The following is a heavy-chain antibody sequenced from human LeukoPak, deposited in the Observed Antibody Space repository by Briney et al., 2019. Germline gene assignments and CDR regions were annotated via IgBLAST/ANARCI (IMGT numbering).Heavy chain of an antibody. D-gene: IGHD5-24*01. J-gene: IGHJ6*02. CDR1: GASIIDDY. CDR2: IYASGEI. V-gene: IGHV4-4*07. Sequence: SETLSLTCTVSGASIIDDYWSWIRQPAGKPLEWVGRIYASGEINYNPSFKSRVTLSVDTSKNHFSLRLAFVTAADTAAYYCAKGRHGEGLDVWGQGTTVTVSS. CDR3: AKGRHGEGLDV.